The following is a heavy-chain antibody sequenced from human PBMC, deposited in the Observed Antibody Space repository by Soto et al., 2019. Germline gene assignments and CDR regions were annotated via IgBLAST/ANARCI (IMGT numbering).Heavy chain of an antibody. D-gene: IGHD3-10*01. V-gene: IGHV1-8*01. CDR1: GYTFTNNY. Sequence: GASVNVSCKSSGYTFTNNYVSWVRQATGQGLEWMGWVNPGSGDTVYAQKFQGRLTMTRDISIATAYMELNSLTSEDTAIYYCARMDRFGSLNWFDPWGQGTQVTVSS. J-gene: IGHJ5*02. CDR2: VNPGSGDT. CDR3: ARMDRFGSLNWFDP.